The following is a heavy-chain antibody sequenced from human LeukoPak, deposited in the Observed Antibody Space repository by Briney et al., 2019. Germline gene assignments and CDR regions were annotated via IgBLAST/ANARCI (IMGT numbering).Heavy chain of an antibody. CDR2: ISADGGST. Sequence: GGSLRLSCSASGFTFSNFFMHWVRQAPGKGLEYVSSISADGGSTFYADSVKGRFAVSRDNSMNTLYLQMSSLRVEDTAVYYCVKDLIGTYAFDYWGQGTLITVSS. CDR1: GFTFSNFF. CDR3: VKDLIGTYAFDY. J-gene: IGHJ4*02. D-gene: IGHD1-26*01. V-gene: IGHV3-64D*08.